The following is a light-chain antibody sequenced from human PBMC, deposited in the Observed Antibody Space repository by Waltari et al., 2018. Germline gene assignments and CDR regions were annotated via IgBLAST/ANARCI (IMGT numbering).Light chain of an antibody. Sequence: IQLTQSPSSLSASVGDRVHITCRASQGINTYLAWYQQKPGKAPNLLIYAASTLQSGVPSRFNGSGSGTEFTLTISSLQPEDFATYCCQQVKSYPLTFGGGTTVEIK. CDR2: AAS. J-gene: IGKJ4*01. CDR3: QQVKSYPLT. V-gene: IGKV1-9*01. CDR1: QGINTY.